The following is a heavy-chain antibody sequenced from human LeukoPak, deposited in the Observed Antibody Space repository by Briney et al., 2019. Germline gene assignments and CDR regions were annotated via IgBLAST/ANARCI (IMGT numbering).Heavy chain of an antibody. CDR1: GFTFSSYG. Sequence: PGRSLRLSCAASGFTFSSYGMHWVRQAPGKGMEWVAVIWYDGSNKYYADSVKGRFTISRDNSKNTLYLQMNSLRAEDTAVYYCASLECSGGSCYLSMDVWGQGTTVTVSS. CDR2: IWYDGSNK. V-gene: IGHV3-33*01. J-gene: IGHJ6*02. CDR3: ASLECSGGSCYLSMDV. D-gene: IGHD2-15*01.